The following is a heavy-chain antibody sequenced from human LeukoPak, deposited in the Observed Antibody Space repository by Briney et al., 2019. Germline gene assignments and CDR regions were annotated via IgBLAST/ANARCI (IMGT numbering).Heavy chain of an antibody. CDR1: GGTFSSYA. Sequence: ASVKVSCKASGGTFSSYAISCVRQAPGQGLEWMGGIIPIFGTANYAQKFQGRVTITTDESTSTAYMELSSLRSEDTAVYYCATAYYYYYYMDVWGKGTTVTVSS. CDR2: IIPIFGTA. J-gene: IGHJ6*03. CDR3: ATAYYYYYYMDV. V-gene: IGHV1-69*05.